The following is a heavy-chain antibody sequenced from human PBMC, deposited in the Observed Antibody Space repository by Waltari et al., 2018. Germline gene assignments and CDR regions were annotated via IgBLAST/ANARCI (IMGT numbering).Heavy chain of an antibody. CDR1: GFTFSSYS. J-gene: IGHJ6*03. Sequence: EVQLVESGGGLVKPGGSLRLSCAASGFTFSSYSMNWVRQAPGTGLEWVSSISSSSSYIYYADSVKGRFTISRDNAKNSLYLQMNSLRAEDTAVYYCARDHYYGYELQGYYYYYMDVWGKGTTVTVSS. V-gene: IGHV3-21*01. CDR3: ARDHYYGYELQGYYYYYMDV. D-gene: IGHD3-10*01. CDR2: ISSSSSYI.